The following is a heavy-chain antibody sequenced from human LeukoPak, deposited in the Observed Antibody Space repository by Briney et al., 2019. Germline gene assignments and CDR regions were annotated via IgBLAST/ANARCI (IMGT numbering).Heavy chain of an antibody. D-gene: IGHD3-22*01. CDR1: GVSISSSSYY. V-gene: IGHV4-39*07. J-gene: IGHJ4*02. CDR3: ARDGSGYYYYY. Sequence: SETLSLTCTVSGVSISSSSYYWGWIRQPPGKGLEWIGSIYYSGSTYYNPSLKSRVTISVDTSKNQFSLKLSSVTAADTAVYYCARDGSGYYYYYWGQGTLVTVSS. CDR2: IYYSGST.